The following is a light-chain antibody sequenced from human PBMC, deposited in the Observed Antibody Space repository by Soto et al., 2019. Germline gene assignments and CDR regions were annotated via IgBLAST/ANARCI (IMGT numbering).Light chain of an antibody. CDR1: QTVSSN. J-gene: IGKJ1*01. CDR3: HQYKNWPWT. CDR2: GAS. Sequence: EIVMTQSPATLSVSPGERATVSCRASQTVSSNLAWYQQRPGQAPRLLMYGASTRATGIPARFSGSGSGTEFTLTISSLQSEDVAVYYCHQYKNWPWTFGQGTKVDIK. V-gene: IGKV3-15*01.